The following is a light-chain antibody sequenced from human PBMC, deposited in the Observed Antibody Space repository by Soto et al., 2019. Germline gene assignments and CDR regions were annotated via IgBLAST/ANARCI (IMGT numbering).Light chain of an antibody. J-gene: IGKJ2*01. CDR1: QDISNY. V-gene: IGKV1-33*01. Sequence: DIQMTQSPSSLSAYVGDRVTITCQTRQDISNYLNWYQQKPGKAPKLLIYDASNLETGVPSRFSGSGSGTDFTFTISSLQPEDIATYYCQQYDNLPYTFGQGTKLEIK. CDR3: QQYDNLPYT. CDR2: DAS.